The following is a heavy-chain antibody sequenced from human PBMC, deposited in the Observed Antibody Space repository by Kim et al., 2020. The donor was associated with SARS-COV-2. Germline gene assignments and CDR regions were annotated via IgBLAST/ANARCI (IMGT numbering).Heavy chain of an antibody. Sequence: GGSLRLSCAASGFTFSSYGMHWVRQAPGKGLEWVAVISYDGSNKYYADSVKGRFTISRDNSKHTLYLQMNSLRAEDTAVYYCARDRGYCSGGRCYGNYHYDMGVWARGTALSVS. D-gene: IGHD2-15*01. CDR1: GFTFSSYG. V-gene: IGHV3-30*03. J-gene: IGHJ6*04. CDR3: ARDRGYCSGGRCYGNYHYDMGV. CDR2: ISYDGSNK.